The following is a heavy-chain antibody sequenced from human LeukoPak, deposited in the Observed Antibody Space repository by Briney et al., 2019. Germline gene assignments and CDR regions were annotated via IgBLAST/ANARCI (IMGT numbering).Heavy chain of an antibody. D-gene: IGHD3-10*01. Sequence: GGSLRLSCAASGYSFRNYWMHWVRQAPGKGPVWVSRIDNDGRTTDYAVSVKGRFTISRDNVQNTLYLQMDSLRAEDTAVYYWARDVGGAGSYWGQGTLVTVSS. J-gene: IGHJ4*02. CDR2: IDNDGRTT. CDR3: ARDVGGAGSY. CDR1: GYSFRNYW. V-gene: IGHV3-74*01.